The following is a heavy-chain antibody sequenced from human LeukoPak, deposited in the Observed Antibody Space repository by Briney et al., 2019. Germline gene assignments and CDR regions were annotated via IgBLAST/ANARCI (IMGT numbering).Heavy chain of an antibody. J-gene: IGHJ4*02. CDR1: GYTLTELS. D-gene: IGHD5-24*01. CDR3: ATDSYALPTIAQN. V-gene: IGHV1-24*01. CDR2: FDPEDGET. Sequence: GASVKVSCKVSGYTLTELSMHWVRQAPGKGLEWMGGFDPEDGETIYAQKFQGRVTMTEDTSTDTAYMELSSLRSGDTAVYYCATDSYALPTIAQNWGQGTLVTVSS.